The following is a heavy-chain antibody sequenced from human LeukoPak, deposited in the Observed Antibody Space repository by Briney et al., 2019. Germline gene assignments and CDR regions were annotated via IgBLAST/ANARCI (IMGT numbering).Heavy chain of an antibody. V-gene: IGHV1-46*01. CDR3: ARGVPEPNAGHAFDI. CDR2: INPSGGSK. J-gene: IGHJ3*02. D-gene: IGHD1-1*01. CDR1: GYIFTSYY. Sequence: ASVKVSCEASGYIFTSYYMHWVRQAPGQGLAWMGIINPSGGSKSYAQKFQGRVSMTRETSTSTVYMELSILRSEDTAVYYCARGVPEPNAGHAFDIWGQGTMVTVSS.